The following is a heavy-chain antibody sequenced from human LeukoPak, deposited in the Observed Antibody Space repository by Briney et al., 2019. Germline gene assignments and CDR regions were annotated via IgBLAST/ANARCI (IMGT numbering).Heavy chain of an antibody. V-gene: IGHV3-48*03. CDR2: ISSSGSTM. J-gene: IGHJ6*04. D-gene: IGHD3-10*02. CDR1: GFTFSSYE. CDR3: AELGITMIGGV. Sequence: GGSLRLSCAASGFTFSSYEMNWVRQAPGKGLEWVSYISSSGSTMYYADSVKGRFTISRDNAKNSLYLQMNSLRAENTAVYYCAELGITMIGGVWGKGTTVTISS.